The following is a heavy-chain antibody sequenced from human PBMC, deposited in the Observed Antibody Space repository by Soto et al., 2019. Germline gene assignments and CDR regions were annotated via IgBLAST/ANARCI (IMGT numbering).Heavy chain of an antibody. J-gene: IGHJ6*03. CDR3: ARHTTGYCSSTSCYTTNYYYYMDV. CDR1: GGSISSYY. V-gene: IGHV4-59*08. D-gene: IGHD2-2*02. CDR2: IYYSGST. Sequence: SETLSLTCTVSGGSISSYYWSWIRQPPGKGLEWIGYIYYSGSTNYNPSLKSRVTISVDTSKNQFSLKLSSVTAADTAVYYCARHTTGYCSSTSCYTTNYYYYMDVWGKGTTVTVSS.